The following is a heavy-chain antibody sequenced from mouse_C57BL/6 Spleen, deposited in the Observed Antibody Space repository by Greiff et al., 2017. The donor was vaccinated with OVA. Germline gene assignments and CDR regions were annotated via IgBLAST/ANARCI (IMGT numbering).Heavy chain of an antibody. J-gene: IGHJ4*01. V-gene: IGHV1-55*01. D-gene: IGHD1-1*01. CDR3: ARSSTVVEGYAMDY. Sequence: QVQLKQPGAELVKPGASVKMSCKASGYTFTSYWITWVKQRPGQGLEWIGDIYPGSGSTNYNEKFKSKATLTVDTSSSTAYMQLSSLTSEDSAVYYCARSSTVVEGYAMDYWGQGTSVTVSS. CDR2: IYPGSGST. CDR1: GYTFTSYW.